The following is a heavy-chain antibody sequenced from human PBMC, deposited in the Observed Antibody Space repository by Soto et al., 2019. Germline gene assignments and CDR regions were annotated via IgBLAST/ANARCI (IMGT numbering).Heavy chain of an antibody. CDR2: ISYDGSNK. CDR1: GFTFSSYA. Sequence: GGSLRLSCAASGFTFSSYAMHWVRQAPGKGLEWVAVISYDGSNKYYADSVKGRFTISRDNSKNTLYLQMNSLRAEDTAVYYCARGSPYYDSSGYYYYFDYWGQGTLVTVS. D-gene: IGHD3-22*01. J-gene: IGHJ4*02. V-gene: IGHV3-30-3*01. CDR3: ARGSPYYDSSGYYYYFDY.